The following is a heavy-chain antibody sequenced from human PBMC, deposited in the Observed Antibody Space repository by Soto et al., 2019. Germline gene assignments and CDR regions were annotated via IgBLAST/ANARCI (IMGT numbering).Heavy chain of an antibody. Sequence: EVQLVESGGGLVQPGGSLRLSCAASGFTVNSYMSWVRQAPGKGLEWVAVFYSGGRTYHADSVKGRFTISRHISNNTLYLQMNSLRTEDTAVYYCASSEGDFWSGYYRFDNWGQGTLVTVSS. J-gene: IGHJ4*02. D-gene: IGHD3-3*01. CDR3: ASSEGDFWSGYYRFDN. CDR2: FYSGGRT. V-gene: IGHV3-53*04. CDR1: GFTVNSY.